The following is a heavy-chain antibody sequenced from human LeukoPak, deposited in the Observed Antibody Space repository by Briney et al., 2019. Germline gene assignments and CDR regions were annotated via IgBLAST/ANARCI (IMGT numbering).Heavy chain of an antibody. CDR2: IIPIFNKA. CDR1: GGTFSSYA. J-gene: IGHJ3*02. V-gene: IGHV1-69*06. D-gene: IGHD3-9*01. CDR3: ARNRRAYYKILTGAESDAFDI. Sequence: GASVKVSCKASGGTFSSYAISWVRQAPGQGLEWMGGIIPIFNKANYTQKFQGRVTISADKSTTTAYMELSRLRSEDTAVYYCARNRRAYYKILTGAESDAFDIWGQGTMVTVSS.